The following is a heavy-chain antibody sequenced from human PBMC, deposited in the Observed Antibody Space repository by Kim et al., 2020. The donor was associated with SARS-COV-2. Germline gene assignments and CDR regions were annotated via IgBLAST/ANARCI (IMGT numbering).Heavy chain of an antibody. CDR2: ISAYNGNT. CDR1: GYTFTSYG. CDR3: ARDKPGGWLLYGYYYYYGMDV. J-gene: IGHJ6*02. D-gene: IGHD3-3*01. Sequence: ASVKVSCKASGYTFTSYGISWVRQAPGQGLEWMGWISAYNGNTNYAQKLQGRVTMTTDTSTSTAYMELRSLRSDDTAVYYCARDKPGGWLLYGYYYYYGMDVWGQGTTVTVSS. V-gene: IGHV1-18*04.